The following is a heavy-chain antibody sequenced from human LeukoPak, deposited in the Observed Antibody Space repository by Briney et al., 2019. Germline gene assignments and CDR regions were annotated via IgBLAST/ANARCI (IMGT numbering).Heavy chain of an antibody. Sequence: GGSLRPSCAASGFTFSSYAMSWVRQAPGKGMEWVSAISGSGGSTYYADSVKGRFTISRDNSKNTLYLQMNSLRAEDTAVYYCANGYCSSTRCFDYGMDVWGQGTTVTVSS. CDR1: GFTFSSYA. CDR3: ANGYCSSTRCFDYGMDV. V-gene: IGHV3-23*01. J-gene: IGHJ6*02. CDR2: ISGSGGST. D-gene: IGHD2-2*01.